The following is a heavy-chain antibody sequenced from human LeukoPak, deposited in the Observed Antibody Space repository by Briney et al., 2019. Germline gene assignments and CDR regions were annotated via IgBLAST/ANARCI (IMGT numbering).Heavy chain of an antibody. CDR1: GFTFSSYA. V-gene: IGHV3-23*01. CDR2: ISSGGGST. Sequence: GGSLRLSCAGSGFTFSSYAMSWVRQAPGKGLEWVSGISSGGGSTYYADSVKGRFTISRDNSRNTLDLEMNSLRAEDTAVYYCAKDVGGYYFTYWSGCFDHWGQGTLVTVSS. D-gene: IGHD3-10*01. J-gene: IGHJ4*02. CDR3: AKDVGGYYFTYWSGCFDH.